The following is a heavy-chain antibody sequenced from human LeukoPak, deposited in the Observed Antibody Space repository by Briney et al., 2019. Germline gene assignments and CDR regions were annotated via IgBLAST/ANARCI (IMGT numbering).Heavy chain of an antibody. V-gene: IGHV3-7*01. J-gene: IGHJ4*02. D-gene: IGHD3-22*01. Sequence: GGSLRLSCAASGFTFSSYAMSWVRQAPGKGLEWVANIKQDGSEKYYVDSVKGRFTISRDNAKNSLYLQMNSLRAEDTAVYYCAVYDSSGYYEIDYWGQGTLVTVSS. CDR1: GFTFSSYA. CDR2: IKQDGSEK. CDR3: AVYDSSGYYEIDY.